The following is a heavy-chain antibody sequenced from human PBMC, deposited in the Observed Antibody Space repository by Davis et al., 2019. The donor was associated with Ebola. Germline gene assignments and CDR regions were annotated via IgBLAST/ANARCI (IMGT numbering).Heavy chain of an antibody. CDR1: GFTFSSYW. CDR2: IKQDGSEK. J-gene: IGHJ3*02. D-gene: IGHD3-16*01. V-gene: IGHV3-7*01. CDR3: ARKKWGVDAFDI. Sequence: ESLNIPCAASGFTFSSYWMSWVRQAPGKGLEWVSNIKQDGSEKYYVDSVKGRFTISRDNAKNSLYLQMNRLRAEDKAVYYCARKKWGVDAFDIWGQGTMVTVSS.